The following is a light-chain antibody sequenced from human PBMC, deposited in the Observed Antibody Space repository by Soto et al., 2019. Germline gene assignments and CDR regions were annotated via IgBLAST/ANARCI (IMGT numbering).Light chain of an antibody. J-gene: IGLJ2*01. Sequence: QSALTQPASVSGSPGQSITISCTGSSSDVGGSDYVSWYQQHPGKAPKLMIYDVNYRPSGVSHRFSGSKSGNTASMTISGLQAEDEADYYCSSYTSSSTLVFGGGTRLTVL. CDR3: SSYTSSSTLV. V-gene: IGLV2-14*03. CDR2: DVN. CDR1: SSDVGGSDY.